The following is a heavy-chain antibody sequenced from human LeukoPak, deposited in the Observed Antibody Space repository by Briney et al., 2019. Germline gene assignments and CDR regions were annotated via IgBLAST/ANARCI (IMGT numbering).Heavy chain of an antibody. J-gene: IGHJ4*02. CDR2: ISSSSSYI. V-gene: IGHV3-21*01. CDR1: GFTFSIYS. D-gene: IGHD1-1*01. Sequence: PGGSLRLSCAASGFTFSIYSMNWVRQAPGKGREWVSSISSSSSYIYYADSVKGRFTISRDNAKNSLYLQMNSLRAEDTAVYYCARDRQTGHFDYWGQGTLVTVSS. CDR3: ARDRQTGHFDY.